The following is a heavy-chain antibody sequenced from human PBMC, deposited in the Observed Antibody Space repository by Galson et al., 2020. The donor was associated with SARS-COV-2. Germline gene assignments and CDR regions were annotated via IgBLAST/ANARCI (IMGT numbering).Heavy chain of an antibody. V-gene: IGHV1-18*04. CDR2: VSEYNENT. J-gene: IGHJ4*02. CDR3: ARGEAGMTTTWHPGHFDM. D-gene: IGHD3-22*01. Sequence: ASAQVSCQAFAYTFNSYGINWVRQLPGQQLQWMGWVSEYNENTNYADKFNGRLTVTRDSTTSTASMELTNLLSDDTAIYFCARGEAGMTTTWHPGHFDMWGQGTLSTVSS. CDR1: AYTFNSYG.